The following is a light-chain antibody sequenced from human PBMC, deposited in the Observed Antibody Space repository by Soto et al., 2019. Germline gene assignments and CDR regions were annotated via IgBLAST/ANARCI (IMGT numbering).Light chain of an antibody. V-gene: IGKV1-27*01. Sequence: IQMTQSPSSLSASVGDRVIITRRASQGIGNSLAWYQQKAGRVPKLLMHSASTLLSGVPSRFSGSGSGTDFTLTISSLQPEDVATYYCQKYGSAPWTFVQGTKVEIK. CDR1: QGIGNS. CDR2: SAS. J-gene: IGKJ1*01. CDR3: QKYGSAPWT.